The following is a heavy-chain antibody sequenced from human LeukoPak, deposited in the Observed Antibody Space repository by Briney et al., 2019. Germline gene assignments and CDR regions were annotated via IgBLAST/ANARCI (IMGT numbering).Heavy chain of an antibody. CDR3: ARVATNAFDI. Sequence: GGSLRLSCAASGFTLSSYDMHWVRQATGKGLEWVSGIGIAGEKYYAGSVKGRFTISRENAKNSLYLRMDSLRAGDTAVYSCARVATNAFDIWGQGTMVIVSS. CDR1: GFTLSSYD. CDR2: IGIAGEK. J-gene: IGHJ3*02. V-gene: IGHV3-13*01. D-gene: IGHD1-14*01.